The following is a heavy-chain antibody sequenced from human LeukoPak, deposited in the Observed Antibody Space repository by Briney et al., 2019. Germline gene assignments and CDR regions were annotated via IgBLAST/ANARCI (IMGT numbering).Heavy chain of an antibody. D-gene: IGHD3-9*01. CDR2: ISSSSSYI. Sequence: PGGSLRPSCAASGFTFSSYSMNWVRQAPGKGLEWVSSISSSSSYIYYADSVKGRFTISRDNAKNSLYLQMNSLRAEDTAVYYCAREPAISFYYMDVWGKGTTVTVSS. CDR3: AREPAISFYYMDV. V-gene: IGHV3-21*01. J-gene: IGHJ6*03. CDR1: GFTFSSYS.